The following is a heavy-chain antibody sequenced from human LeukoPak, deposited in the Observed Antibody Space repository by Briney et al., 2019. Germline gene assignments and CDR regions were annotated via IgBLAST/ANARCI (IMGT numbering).Heavy chain of an antibody. CDR2: IYYSGST. Sequence: SETLSLTCTVSGGSISSSSYYWGWIRQPPGKGLEWIGSIYYSGSTYYNPSLKSRVTISVDTSKNQFSLKLSSVTAADTAVYYCAAPDPGIAVAGALDYWGQGTLVTVSS. D-gene: IGHD6-13*01. J-gene: IGHJ4*02. V-gene: IGHV4-39*01. CDR3: AAPDPGIAVAGALDY. CDR1: GGSISSSSYY.